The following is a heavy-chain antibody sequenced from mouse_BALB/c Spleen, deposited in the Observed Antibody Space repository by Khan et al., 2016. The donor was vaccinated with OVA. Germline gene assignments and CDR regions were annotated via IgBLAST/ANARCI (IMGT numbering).Heavy chain of an antibody. Sequence: QVQLKESGPGLVAPSQSLSITCTVSGFSLTSYGVNWVRQPPGKGLEWLGVIWGDGSTNYHSTLMSRLSISKDNSQSQVLLKLSSLQIDDTATYYCAKWGTANYYAMDYWGQGTSVTVSS. D-gene: IGHD1-2*01. J-gene: IGHJ4*01. CDR1: GFSLTSYG. CDR3: AKWGTANYYAMDY. CDR2: IWGDGST. V-gene: IGHV2-3*01.